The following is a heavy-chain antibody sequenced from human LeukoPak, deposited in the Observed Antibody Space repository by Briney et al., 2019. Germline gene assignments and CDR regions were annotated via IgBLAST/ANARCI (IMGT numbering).Heavy chain of an antibody. J-gene: IGHJ2*01. Sequence: GESLKISCKGSGYSFTSYWIGWVRQMPGKGLEWMGIIYPGDSDTRYSPSFQGQVTISADKSISTAYVQWSSLKASDTAMYYCARRLWGSSSLWYFDLWGRGTLVTVSS. D-gene: IGHD6-6*01. CDR3: ARRLWGSSSLWYFDL. CDR2: IYPGDSDT. CDR1: GYSFTSYW. V-gene: IGHV5-51*01.